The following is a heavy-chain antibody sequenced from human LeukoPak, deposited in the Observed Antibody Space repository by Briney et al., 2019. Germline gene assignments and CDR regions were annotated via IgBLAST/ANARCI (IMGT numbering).Heavy chain of an antibody. V-gene: IGHV4-61*02. D-gene: IGHD3-22*01. Sequence: SQTLSLTCTVSGGSISSGSYYWSWIRQPAGKGLEWIGRIYTSGSTNYNPSLKSRVTISVDTSKNQFSLKLSSVTAADTAVYYCARGHYYDSSGYYLLGAFDIWGQGTMVTVSS. CDR2: IYTSGST. CDR1: GGSISSGSYY. J-gene: IGHJ3*02. CDR3: ARGHYYDSSGYYLLGAFDI.